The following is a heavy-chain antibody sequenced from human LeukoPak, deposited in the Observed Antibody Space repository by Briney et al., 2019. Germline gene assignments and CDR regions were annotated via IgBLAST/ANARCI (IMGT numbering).Heavy chain of an antibody. J-gene: IGHJ4*02. CDR2: ISGSGGST. CDR3: AKLSSLARNYYDSSGYPL. V-gene: IGHV3-23*01. Sequence: TGGSLRLSCAASEFTFSSYWMCWVRQAPGKGLEWVSAISGSGGSTYYADSVKGRFTISRDNSKNTLYLQMNSLRAEDTAVYYCAKLSSLARNYYDSSGYPLWGQGTLVTVSS. CDR1: EFTFSSYW. D-gene: IGHD3-22*01.